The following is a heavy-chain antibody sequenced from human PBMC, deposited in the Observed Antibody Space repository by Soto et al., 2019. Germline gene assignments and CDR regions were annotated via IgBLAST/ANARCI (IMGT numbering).Heavy chain of an antibody. V-gene: IGHV1-3*01. D-gene: IGHD5-12*01. J-gene: IGHJ5*02. CDR1: GYTLTSYA. CDR2: INAGNGNT. Sequence: QVQLVQSGAEVKKPGASVKVSCKASGYTLTSYAMHWVRQAPGQRLEWMGWINAGNGNTKYSQKFQGRVTITRDTSASTSYIELSSLRSEDTGVYYCARAVGDRGYSGYDQGYNWCDPRGQGTLVTVSS. CDR3: ARAVGDRGYSGYDQGYNWCDP.